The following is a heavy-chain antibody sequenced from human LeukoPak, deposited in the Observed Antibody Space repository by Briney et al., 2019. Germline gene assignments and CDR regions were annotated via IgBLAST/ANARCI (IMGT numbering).Heavy chain of an antibody. CDR1: GFTFRSYV. D-gene: IGHD3-10*01. CDR3: ARGMVRGVYYYYYGMDV. Sequence: GGSLRLSCAASGFTFRSYVMPWVRQAPGKGLEWVAVILYDGSNKYHADSVNGRSTSSIANSKNMLYLQMNSLRAEVTAVYYCARGMVRGVYYYYYGMDVSGERATVTVSS. CDR2: ILYDGSNK. J-gene: IGHJ6*04. V-gene: IGHV3-30*03.